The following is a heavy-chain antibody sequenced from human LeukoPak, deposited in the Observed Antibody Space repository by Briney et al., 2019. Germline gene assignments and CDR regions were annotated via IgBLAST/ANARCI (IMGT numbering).Heavy chain of an antibody. CDR2: IIPILGIA. Sequence: SVRVSCKASGDIFSTYYIQWVRQAPGQGLEWMGRIIPILGIANYAQKFQGRVTITADKSTSTAYMELSSLRSEDTAVYYCARGPPDGSGWYNENFQHWGQGTLVTVSS. D-gene: IGHD6-19*01. CDR3: ARGPPDGSGWYNENFQH. V-gene: IGHV1-69*04. J-gene: IGHJ1*01. CDR1: GDIFSTYY.